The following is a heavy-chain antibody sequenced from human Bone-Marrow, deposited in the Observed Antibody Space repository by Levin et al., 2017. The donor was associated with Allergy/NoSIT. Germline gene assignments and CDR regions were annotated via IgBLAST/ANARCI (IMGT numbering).Heavy chain of an antibody. J-gene: IGHJ5*02. D-gene: IGHD1-20*01. CDR1: GASINSTNYY. V-gene: IGHV4-39*07. CDR2: IYYNSYT. Sequence: SETLSLTCTVSGASINSTNYYWGWIRQPPGKGLEWIGTIYYNSYTYYNPSLKSRVTISKDTSKNQFSLKLSSVTAADTAVYYCARLADNWNVNWFDPWGQGSLVTVSS. CDR3: ARLADNWNVNWFDP.